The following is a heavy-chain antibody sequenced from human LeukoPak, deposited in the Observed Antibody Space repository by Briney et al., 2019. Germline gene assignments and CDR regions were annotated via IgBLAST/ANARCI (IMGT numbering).Heavy chain of an antibody. CDR2: IDSGSSTI. J-gene: IGHJ4*02. V-gene: IGHV3-48*01. Sequence: PGGSLRLSCAASGFTFSTYSMNWVRQAPGEGLEWVSYIDSGSSTIYYADSVKGRFTVSRDNAKNSLYLQMDSLRAEDTAVYYCARAGDYDYVWGSYRLALGFDYWGQGTLVTVSS. CDR3: ARAGDYDYVWGSYRLALGFDY. CDR1: GFTFSTYS. D-gene: IGHD3-16*02.